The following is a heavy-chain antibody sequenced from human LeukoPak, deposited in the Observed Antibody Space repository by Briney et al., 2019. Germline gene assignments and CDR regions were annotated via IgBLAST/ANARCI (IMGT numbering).Heavy chain of an antibody. V-gene: IGHV3-23*01. Sequence: TGGSLRLSCAASGFTFSSYGMSWVRQAPGKGLEWVSAISGSGGSTYYADSVKGRFTISRDNSKNTLYLQMNSLRAEDTAVYYCATRSHSGYGTFDYWGQGTLVTVSS. CDR1: GFTFSSYG. D-gene: IGHD5-12*01. CDR2: ISGSGGST. CDR3: ATRSHSGYGTFDY. J-gene: IGHJ4*02.